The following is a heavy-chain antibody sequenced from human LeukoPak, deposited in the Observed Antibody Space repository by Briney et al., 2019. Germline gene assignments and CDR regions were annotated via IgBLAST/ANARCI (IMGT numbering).Heavy chain of an antibody. CDR3: ATRLPTMIVGYFDY. J-gene: IGHJ4*02. V-gene: IGHV3-48*04. Sequence: GGSLRLSCAASGFTFSSYSMNWVRQAPGKGLEWVSYISSSSSTIYYADSVKGRFTISRDNAKNSLYLQMNSLRAEDTAVYYCATRLPTMIVGYFDYWGQGTLVTVSS. D-gene: IGHD3-22*01. CDR1: GFTFSSYS. CDR2: ISSSSSTI.